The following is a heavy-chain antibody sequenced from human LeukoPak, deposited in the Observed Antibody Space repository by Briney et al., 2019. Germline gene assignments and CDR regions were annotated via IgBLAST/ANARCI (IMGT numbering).Heavy chain of an antibody. D-gene: IGHD3-10*01. Sequence: GGCLRLSCAASGFTFSDYYMSWIRQAPGKGLEWVSYISSSGSNIYYADSVKGRFTISRDNAKNSLYLQMNSLRAEDTAVYYCAKESSGYYYYYMDVWGKGTTVTISS. V-gene: IGHV3-11*01. CDR1: GFTFSDYY. CDR2: ISSSGSNI. CDR3: AKESSGYYYYYMDV. J-gene: IGHJ6*03.